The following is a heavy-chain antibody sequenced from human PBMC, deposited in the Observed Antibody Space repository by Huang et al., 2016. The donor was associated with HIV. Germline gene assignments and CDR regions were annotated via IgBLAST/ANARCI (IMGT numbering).Heavy chain of an antibody. J-gene: IGHJ5*01. CDR3: AREIMISFGGPFDS. D-gene: IGHD3-16*01. Sequence: QVQLEQWGAGLLKPSETLSLTCAVYGGSFSVYFWNWIRQSPGKGLEWIGQINHAGVTDYNPSLKSRATISVDTSKNQFSLKLTSVTAADTAIYYCAREIMISFGGPFDSWGHGNLVTVSS. CDR2: INHAGVT. CDR1: GGSFSVYF. V-gene: IGHV4-34*02.